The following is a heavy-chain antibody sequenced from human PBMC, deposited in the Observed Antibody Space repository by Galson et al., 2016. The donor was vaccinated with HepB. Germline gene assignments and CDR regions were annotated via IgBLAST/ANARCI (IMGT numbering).Heavy chain of an antibody. Sequence: PALVKPTQTLTLTCTFSGFSLSTSGMFINWIRQPPGKALEWLARIDWADDKYYSTSLKTRLTISKDTSKNQMVLRMTNMDTVDTGTYYCAELIYSSGWYVGLDYWGQGTLVTVSS. D-gene: IGHD6-19*01. V-gene: IGHV2-70*11. CDR1: GFSLSTSGMF. J-gene: IGHJ4*02. CDR3: AELIYSSGWYVGLDY. CDR2: IDWADDK.